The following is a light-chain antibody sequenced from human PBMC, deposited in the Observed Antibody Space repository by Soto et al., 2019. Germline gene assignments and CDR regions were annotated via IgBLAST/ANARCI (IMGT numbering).Light chain of an antibody. J-gene: IGKJ1*01. V-gene: IGKV3-15*01. CDR3: QHYNNRPPWA. Sequence: EIVMAQSPATLSVSPRVRETLSCRASQSWSRNMAWHQQKPGQAPGLLIYGSSTRTTGIPARFIGSGSVTEFTLTISSLQCEDLAVYYCQHYNNRPPWAFGQATKVNIK. CDR2: GSS. CDR1: QSWSRN.